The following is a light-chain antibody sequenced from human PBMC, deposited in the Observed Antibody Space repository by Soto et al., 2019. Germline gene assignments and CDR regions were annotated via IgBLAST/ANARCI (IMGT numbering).Light chain of an antibody. V-gene: IGKV1-39*01. CDR1: QTISSY. CDR2: AAS. Sequence: DIQMTQSPSSVSACVGDRGIMTCRASQTISSYLNWYQQKPGKAHKLLVYAASNLQSGVPSRFSGSESGTDFTLTISSLQPEDFATYFGQQSYSTPTWTFGQGTKV. J-gene: IGKJ1*01. CDR3: QQSYSTPTWT.